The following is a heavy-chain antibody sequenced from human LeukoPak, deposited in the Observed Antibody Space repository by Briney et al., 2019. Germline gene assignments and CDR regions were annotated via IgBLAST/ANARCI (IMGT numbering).Heavy chain of an antibody. CDR1: GFTFSSYG. Sequence: LSGGSLRLSCAASGFTFSSYGMHWVRQAPGKGLEWVAFIRYDGSNKYYADSVKGRFTISRDNSKNTLYLQMNSLRAEDTAVYYCARSDDIVVRDWFDPWGQGTLVTVSS. D-gene: IGHD2-2*01. V-gene: IGHV3-30*02. CDR3: ARSDDIVVRDWFDP. CDR2: IRYDGSNK. J-gene: IGHJ5*02.